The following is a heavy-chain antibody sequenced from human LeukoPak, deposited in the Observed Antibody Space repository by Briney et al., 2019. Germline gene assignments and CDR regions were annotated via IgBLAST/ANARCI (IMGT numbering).Heavy chain of an antibody. CDR2: IYHSGST. Sequence: KTSETLSLTCAVSGYSISSGYYWGWIRQPPGKGLEWIGSIYHSGSTYYNPSLKSRVTISVDTSKDQFSLKLSSVTAADTAVYYYARQRGDCSSTSCYAPNWGQGTLVTVSS. D-gene: IGHD2-2*01. J-gene: IGHJ4*02. CDR3: ARQRGDCSSTSCYAPN. V-gene: IGHV4-38-2*01. CDR1: GYSISSGYY.